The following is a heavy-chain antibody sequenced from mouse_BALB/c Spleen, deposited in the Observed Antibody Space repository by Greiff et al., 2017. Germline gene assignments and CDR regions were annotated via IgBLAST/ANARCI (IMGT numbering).Heavy chain of an antibody. CDR2: IDPANGNT. Sequence: VQLKQSGAELVKPGASVKLSCTASGFNIKDTYMHWVKQRPEQGLEWIGRIDPANGNTKYDPKFQGKATITADTSSNTAYLQLSSLTSEDTAVYYCARTTATRDAMDYWGQGTSVTVSS. D-gene: IGHD1-2*01. CDR1: GFNIKDTY. V-gene: IGHV14-3*02. CDR3: ARTTATRDAMDY. J-gene: IGHJ4*01.